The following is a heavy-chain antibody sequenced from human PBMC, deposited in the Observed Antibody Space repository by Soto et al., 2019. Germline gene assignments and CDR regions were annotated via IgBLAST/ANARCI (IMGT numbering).Heavy chain of an antibody. V-gene: IGHV4-31*03. CDR1: GGSISSCVYY. CDR2: IYYSGST. J-gene: IGHJ4*02. D-gene: IGHD3-22*01. Sequence: SETLSLTCTVSGGSISSCVYYWSWVRQHPGKGLEWIGYIYYSGSTYYNPSLKSRVTISVDTSKNPFSLNLCSVTAADTAVYYCGRLDSSGYYSGYCFGYWGQGTLVTVSS. CDR3: GRLDSSGYYSGYCFGY.